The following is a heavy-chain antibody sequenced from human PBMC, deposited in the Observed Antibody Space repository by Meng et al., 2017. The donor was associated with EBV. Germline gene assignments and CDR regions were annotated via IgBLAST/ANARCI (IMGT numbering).Heavy chain of an antibody. CDR1: GGSFSGYY. CDR3: ARGRWLQPGSYFDY. Sequence: QGHAQQRGEGLLKPSEPLSLTCAVYGGSFSGYYWSWIRQPPGKGLEWIGEINHSGSTNYNPSLKSRVTISVDTSKNQFSLKLSSVTAADTAVYYCARGRWLQPGSYFDYWGQGTLVTVSS. CDR2: INHSGST. V-gene: IGHV4-34*01. J-gene: IGHJ4*02. D-gene: IGHD5-24*01.